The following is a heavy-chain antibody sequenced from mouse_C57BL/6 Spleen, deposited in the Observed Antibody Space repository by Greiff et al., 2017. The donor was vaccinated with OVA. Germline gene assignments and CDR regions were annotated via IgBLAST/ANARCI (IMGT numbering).Heavy chain of an antibody. J-gene: IGHJ2*01. CDR2: INPSSGYT. CDR3: ARSSLYDGYYFDY. Sequence: QVQLKQSGAELAKPGASVKLSCKASGYTFTSYWMHWVKQRPGQGLEWIGYINPSSGYTKYNQKFKDKATLTADKSSSTAYMQLSSLTYEDSAGYYCARSSLYDGYYFDYWGKGTTLTVSS. V-gene: IGHV1-7*01. D-gene: IGHD2-3*01. CDR1: GYTFTSYW.